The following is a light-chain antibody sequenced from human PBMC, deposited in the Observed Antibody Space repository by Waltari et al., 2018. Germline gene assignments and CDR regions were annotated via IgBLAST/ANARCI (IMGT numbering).Light chain of an antibody. CDR2: AAS. V-gene: IGKV1-39*01. J-gene: IGKJ1*01. CDR3: QQSYTTPRT. Sequence: DIKVTQSPCSLSASVGDRVTITCRASQSIDIYLNWYQQKPGKAPNLLIYAASTLQSGVPARFSVSGSGTDFTLTISNLQREDFATYYCQQSYTTPRTFGQGTKVEIK. CDR1: QSIDIY.